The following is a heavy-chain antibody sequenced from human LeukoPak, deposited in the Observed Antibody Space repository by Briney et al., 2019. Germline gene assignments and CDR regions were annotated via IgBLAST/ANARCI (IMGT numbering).Heavy chain of an antibody. J-gene: IGHJ4*02. CDR1: GFTFSSYA. V-gene: IGHV3-23*01. CDR2: ISGSGGST. CDR3: ARAFEAVAGHKDYFDY. D-gene: IGHD6-19*01. Sequence: GGSLRLSCAASGFTFSSYAMSWVRQAPGKGLEWVSAISGSGGSTYYADSVKGRFTISRDNSKNTLYLQMNSLRAEDTAVYYCARAFEAVAGHKDYFDYWGQGTLVTVSS.